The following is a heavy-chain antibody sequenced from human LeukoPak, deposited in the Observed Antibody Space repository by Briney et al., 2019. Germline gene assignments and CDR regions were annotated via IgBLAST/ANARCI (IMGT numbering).Heavy chain of an antibody. CDR1: GFTFSSYT. D-gene: IGHD6-19*01. V-gene: IGHV3-21*01. CDR3: ARDPGGCSSGGELDV. J-gene: IGHJ6*04. Sequence: PGGSLRLSCAASGFTFSSYTMNWVRRAPGKGLEWVSSISSSSSYIYYADSVKGRFTISRDNAKNSLYLQMNSLRAEDMAVYYCARDPGGCSSGGELDVWGKGTTVTVSS. CDR2: ISSSSSYI.